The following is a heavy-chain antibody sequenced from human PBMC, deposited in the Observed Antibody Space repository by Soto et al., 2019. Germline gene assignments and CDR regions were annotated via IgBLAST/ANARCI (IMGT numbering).Heavy chain of an antibody. D-gene: IGHD3-10*01. J-gene: IGHJ3*02. V-gene: IGHV3-23*01. CDR3: AKDLYDGSRNDAFDI. Sequence: GWSLRLSCAASGFTFSSYAMSWVRQAPGKGLEWVSAISGSGGSTYYADSVKGRFTISRDNSKNTLHLQMNSLRAEDTAVYYCAKDLYDGSRNDAFDIWGQGTLVTVS. CDR2: ISGSGGST. CDR1: GFTFSSYA.